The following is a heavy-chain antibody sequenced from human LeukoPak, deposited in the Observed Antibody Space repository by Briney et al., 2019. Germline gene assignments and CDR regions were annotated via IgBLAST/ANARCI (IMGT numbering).Heavy chain of an antibody. D-gene: IGHD1-26*01. Sequence: GGSLRLSCAASGFTFSSYSMNRVRQAPGKGLEWVSYISSSSSTIYYADSVKGRFTISRDNAKNSLYLQMNSLRAEDTAVYYCARGGMAIVGATGLGTAWGQGTLVTVSS. CDR3: ARGGMAIVGATGLGTA. J-gene: IGHJ4*02. CDR2: ISSSSSTI. CDR1: GFTFSSYS. V-gene: IGHV3-48*01.